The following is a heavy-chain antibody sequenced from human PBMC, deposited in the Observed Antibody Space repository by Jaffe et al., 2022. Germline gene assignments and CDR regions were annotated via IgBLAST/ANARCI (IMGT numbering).Heavy chain of an antibody. CDR2: IKEDGSEK. D-gene: IGHD3-22*01. J-gene: IGHJ4*02. Sequence: EVQLVESGGGLVQPGGSLTVSCVASGFKFETYWMTWVRQAPGKGLEWVANIKEDGSEKHYVESVKGRFNISRDNTKNSLYLQMRYLSPEDTAVYYCARDPTYNYDPGRWGQGTLVTVPS. CDR3: ARDPTYNYDPGR. V-gene: IGHV3-7*05. CDR1: GFKFETYW.